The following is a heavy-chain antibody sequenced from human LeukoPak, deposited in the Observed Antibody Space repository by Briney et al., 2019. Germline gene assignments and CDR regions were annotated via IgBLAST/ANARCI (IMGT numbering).Heavy chain of an antibody. V-gene: IGHV4-38-2*01. D-gene: IGHD4-17*01. CDR3: ARHTVTTAFDY. Sequence: SETLSLTXAVSGYSISSGYYWGWIRQPPGKGLEWIGSIYHSGSTYYNPSLKSRVTISVDTSKNQFSLKLSSVTAADTAVYYCARHTVTTAFDYWGRGTLVTVSS. J-gene: IGHJ4*02. CDR2: IYHSGST. CDR1: GYSISSGYY.